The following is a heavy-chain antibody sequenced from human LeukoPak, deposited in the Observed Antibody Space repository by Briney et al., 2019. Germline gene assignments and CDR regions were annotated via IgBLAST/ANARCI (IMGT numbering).Heavy chain of an antibody. CDR1: GGSISSSSYY. V-gene: IGHV4-39*07. D-gene: IGHD2-15*01. CDR3: ARARWYDWFDP. Sequence: PSETLSLTCTVSGGSISSSSYYWGWIRQPPGKGLEWIGSIYYSGSTYYNPSLKSRVTISVDTSKNQFSLKLSSVTAADTAVYYCARARWYDWFDPWGQGTLVTVSS. J-gene: IGHJ5*02. CDR2: IYYSGST.